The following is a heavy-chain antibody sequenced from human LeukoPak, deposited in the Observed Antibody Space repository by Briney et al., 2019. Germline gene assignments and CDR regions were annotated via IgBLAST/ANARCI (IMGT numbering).Heavy chain of an antibody. CDR1: GFTFSSYA. J-gene: IGHJ6*02. CDR2: ISYDGSNK. D-gene: IGHD6-6*01. V-gene: IGHV3-30-3*01. Sequence: GGSLRLSCAASGFTFSSYAMHWVRQAPGKGLEWVAVISYDGSNKYYADSVKGRFTISRDNSKNTLYLQMNSLRTEDTAVFYCAKDRRMMSSQYGMDVWGQGTTVTVSS. CDR3: AKDRRMMSSQYGMDV.